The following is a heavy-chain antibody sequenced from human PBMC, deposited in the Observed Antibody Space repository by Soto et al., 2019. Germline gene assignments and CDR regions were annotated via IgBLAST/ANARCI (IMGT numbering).Heavy chain of an antibody. V-gene: IGHV3-30*18. J-gene: IGHJ6*02. CDR3: AKDTATAITSYYFYGMDV. CDR1: GFIFSTYG. CDR2: ISFDGRNK. D-gene: IGHD5-12*01. Sequence: QVQLVESGGGVVQPGRSLRLSCAASGFIFSTYGMHWVRQAPGKGLEWVAVISFDGRNKYYADSVRGRFTISRDNSKNTLHLQMNSLRGEDTAVYYYAKDTATAITSYYFYGMDVWGQGTTVTVSS.